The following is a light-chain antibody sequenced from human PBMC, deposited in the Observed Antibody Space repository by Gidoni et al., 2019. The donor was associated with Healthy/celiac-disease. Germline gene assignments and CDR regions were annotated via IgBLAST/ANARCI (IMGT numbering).Light chain of an antibody. CDR2: GAS. J-gene: IGKJ2*01. CDR1: QSVSSN. Sequence: EIVMTQSPGPLSVSPGERATLSCRASQSVSSNLAWYQQKPGQAPRLLIYGASTRATGIPARFSGSGSGTEFTLTISSLQSEDFAIYYCQQYNNWPPYTFGQGTKLEIK. CDR3: QQYNNWPPYT. V-gene: IGKV3-15*01.